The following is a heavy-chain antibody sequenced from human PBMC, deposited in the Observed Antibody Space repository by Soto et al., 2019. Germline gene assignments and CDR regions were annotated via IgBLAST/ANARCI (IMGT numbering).Heavy chain of an antibody. CDR2: IFYLGSS. J-gene: IGHJ5*02. CDR1: CDSIISSDFY. D-gene: IGHD3-3*02. Sequence: SETLSLTCTVPCDSIISSDFYWGWLRQPPGKGLEWIGSIFYLGSSYYNPSLKSRVTMSVDTSKNQFSLRLRSVTAADTALYFCARHSLALRKNNWFDPWGQGIMVT. CDR3: ARHSLALRKNNWFDP. V-gene: IGHV4-39*01.